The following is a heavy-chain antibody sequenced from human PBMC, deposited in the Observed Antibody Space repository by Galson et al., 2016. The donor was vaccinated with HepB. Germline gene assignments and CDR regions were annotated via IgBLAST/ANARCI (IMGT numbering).Heavy chain of an antibody. V-gene: IGHV3-23*01. CDR3: TKAVKGGTTLHRSQN. CDR2: ISGSGGSI. J-gene: IGHJ1*01. D-gene: IGHD1-7*01. CDR1: GFTFSTSG. Sequence: SLRLSCAASGFTFSTSGMSWVRQAPGKGLEWVASISGSGGSIYYADSVKGRFTISRDSSKNTLYLQMNSLRVADTAVYYCTKAVKGGTTLHRSQNWGQGTLVTVSS.